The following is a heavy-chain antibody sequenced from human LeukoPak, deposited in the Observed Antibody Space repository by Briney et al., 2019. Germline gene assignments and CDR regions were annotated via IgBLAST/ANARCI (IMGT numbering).Heavy chain of an antibody. J-gene: IGHJ4*02. V-gene: IGHV1-69*06. D-gene: IGHD6-19*01. CDR1: GGTFSSYA. CDR3: ARGAMPYSSGSQGIFDY. Sequence: ASVKVSCKASGGTFSSYAISWVRQAPGQGLEWMGGIIPIFGTANYAQKFQGRVTITADKSTSTAYMELSSLRSEDTAVYYCARGAMPYSSGSQGIFDYWGQGTLVTVSS. CDR2: IIPIFGTA.